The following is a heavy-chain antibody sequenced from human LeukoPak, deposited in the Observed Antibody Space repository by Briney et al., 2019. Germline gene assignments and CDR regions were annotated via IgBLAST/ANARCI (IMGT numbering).Heavy chain of an antibody. J-gene: IGHJ6*02. CDR3: ARGYDELLRYSIARGFEYGMDV. D-gene: IGHD3-9*01. V-gene: IGHV3-7*01. CDR2: IKQDGSEK. CDR1: GFTFSSHW. Sequence: GGSLRLSCAASGFTFSSHWMTWVRQAPGKRLEWVANIKQDGSEKYHVDSVKGRFTISRDNAKNSLYLQMNSLRAEDTAVYYCARGYDELLRYSIARGFEYGMDVWGQGTTVTVSS.